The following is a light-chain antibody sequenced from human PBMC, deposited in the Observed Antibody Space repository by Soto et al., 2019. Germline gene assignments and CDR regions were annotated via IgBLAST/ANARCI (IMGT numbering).Light chain of an antibody. CDR3: QHFVNSLTWT. CDR1: QTISSW. V-gene: IGKV1-5*03. J-gene: IGKJ1*01. CDR2: KAS. Sequence: DIQMTQSPSTLSGSVGDRVTITCRASQTISSWLAWYQQKPGKAPKLLIYKASTLKSGVPSRFSGSGSGTEFTLTISRLEPEDFAVYYCQHFVNSLTWTFGQGTKVDIK.